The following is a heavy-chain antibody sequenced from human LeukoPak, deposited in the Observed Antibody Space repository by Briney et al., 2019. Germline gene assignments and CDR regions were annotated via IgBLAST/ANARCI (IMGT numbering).Heavy chain of an antibody. CDR3: ARVTYYYDSSGYYYLQSGAFDI. V-gene: IGHV4-39*01. J-gene: IGHJ3*02. D-gene: IGHD3-22*01. Sequence: SETLSLTCTVSGGSISSSSYYWGWIRQPPGKGLEWIGTIHYRGNTYYNPSLKSRVAISVDTSKNQFSLKLSSVTAADTAVYYCARVTYYYDSSGYYYLQSGAFDIWGQGTMVTVSS. CDR2: IHYRGNT. CDR1: GGSISSSSYY.